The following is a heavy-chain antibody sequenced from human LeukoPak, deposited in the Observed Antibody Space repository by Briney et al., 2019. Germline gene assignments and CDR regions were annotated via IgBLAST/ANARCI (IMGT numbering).Heavy chain of an antibody. J-gene: IGHJ3*02. CDR1: GFAFSNYA. D-gene: IGHD2-8*02. CDR3: AKDTGARPPRNAFDI. V-gene: IGHV3-23*01. CDR2: TGFRSGT. Sequence: GGSLRLSCAASGFAFSNYAMNWVRQAPGKGLEWVSATGFRSGTQYADSVKGRFTISRDDSKHTLYLQMNSLRAEDTAVYYCAKDTGARPPRNAFDIWGQGTMVTVSS.